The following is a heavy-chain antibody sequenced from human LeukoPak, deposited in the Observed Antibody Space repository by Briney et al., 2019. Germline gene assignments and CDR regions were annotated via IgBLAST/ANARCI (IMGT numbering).Heavy chain of an antibody. Sequence: PGGSLRLSCAASGFTFSSYGMHWVRQAPGKGLEWVAVISYDGSNKYYADSVKGRFTISRDNSKNSLYLQMNSLRAEDTAVYYCAREGDHGSERYFDLWGRGTLVTVSS. J-gene: IGHJ2*01. CDR2: ISYDGSNK. CDR3: AREGDHGSERYFDL. D-gene: IGHD3-10*01. V-gene: IGHV3-30*03. CDR1: GFTFSSYG.